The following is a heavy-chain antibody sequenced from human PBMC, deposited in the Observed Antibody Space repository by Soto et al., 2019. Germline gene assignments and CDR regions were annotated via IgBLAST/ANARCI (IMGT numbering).Heavy chain of an antibody. J-gene: IGHJ6*03. D-gene: IGHD3-10*01. Sequence: ASVKVSCKASGYTFTSYGISWVRQAPGQGLEWMGWISAYNGNTNYAQKLQGRVTMTTDTSTSTAYMELRSLRSDDTAVYYCARDPLWFGELLVHYYMDVWGKGTTVTVSS. CDR3: ARDPLWFGELLVHYYMDV. V-gene: IGHV1-18*01. CDR2: ISAYNGNT. CDR1: GYTFTSYG.